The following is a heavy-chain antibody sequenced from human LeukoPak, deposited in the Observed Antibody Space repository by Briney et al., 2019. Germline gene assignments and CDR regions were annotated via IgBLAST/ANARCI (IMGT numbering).Heavy chain of an antibody. J-gene: IGHJ4*02. D-gene: IGHD1-26*01. CDR1: GYSFTNYG. V-gene: IGHV1-18*01. CDR3: ARDPVDWSGNYQPSPYFDY. Sequence: ASVKDSCKTSGYSFTNYGISWVRQVPGQGLEWMGWMSADNGDTNYARKFQDRVTMTTDTSTSTAYMELRSLRSDDTAVYYCARDPVDWSGNYQPSPYFDYWGQGTLVIVSS. CDR2: MSADNGDT.